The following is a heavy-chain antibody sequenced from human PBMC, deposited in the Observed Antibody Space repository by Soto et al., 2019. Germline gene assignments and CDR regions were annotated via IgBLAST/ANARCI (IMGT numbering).Heavy chain of an antibody. Sequence: PSDTLSLTCTVSGGSISSSSYYWCWIRHPPGKGLEWIGSIYYSGSTYYNPSLKSRVTISVDTSKNQFSLKLSSVTAADTAVYYCARLGHAPQEYFDYWGQGTLVTVSS. V-gene: IGHV4-39*01. CDR2: IYYSGST. D-gene: IGHD2-2*01. J-gene: IGHJ4*02. CDR1: GGSISSSSYY. CDR3: ARLGHAPQEYFDY.